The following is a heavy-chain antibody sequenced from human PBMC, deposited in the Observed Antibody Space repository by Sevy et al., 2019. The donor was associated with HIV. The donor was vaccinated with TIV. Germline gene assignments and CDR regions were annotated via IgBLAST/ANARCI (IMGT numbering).Heavy chain of an antibody. J-gene: IGHJ4*02. CDR2: ISYDGSNK. CDR3: AKDHGEQQLYYFDY. Sequence: GGSLRLSCAASGFTFSSYAMHWVRQAPGKGLEWVAVISYDGSNKYYADSVKGRFTISRDNSKNTLYLQMNSLRAEDTAVYYCAKDHGEQQLYYFDYWGQGTLVTVSS. V-gene: IGHV3-30*04. D-gene: IGHD6-13*01. CDR1: GFTFSSYA.